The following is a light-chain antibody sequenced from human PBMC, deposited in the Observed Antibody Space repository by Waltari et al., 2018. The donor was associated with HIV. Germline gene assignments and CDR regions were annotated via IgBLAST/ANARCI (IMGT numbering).Light chain of an antibody. J-gene: IGLJ3*02. Sequence: QSALTQPPSASGSPGPSVTISCPGISSDAGDDNYVSWYQQSPGKAPKFIIYEVNKRPAGVPDRFSGSKSGNTASLTVSGLQADDEADYYCSSYAGSSTWVFGGGTKLTVL. CDR2: EVN. CDR1: SSDAGDDNY. V-gene: IGLV2-8*01. CDR3: SSYAGSSTWV.